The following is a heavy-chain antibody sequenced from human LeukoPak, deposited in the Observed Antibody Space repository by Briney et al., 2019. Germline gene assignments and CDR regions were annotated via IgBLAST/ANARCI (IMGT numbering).Heavy chain of an antibody. D-gene: IGHD6-13*01. J-gene: IGHJ1*01. V-gene: IGHV3-30*02. Sequence: GGSLRLSCAASGFTFSSYGMHWVRQAPGKGLEWVAFIRYDGSNKYYADSVKGRFTISRDNSKNTLYLQMNSLRAEDTAVYYCAKSRQQRAPGYFQHWGQGTLVTVSS. CDR1: GFTFSSYG. CDR3: AKSRQQRAPGYFQH. CDR2: IRYDGSNK.